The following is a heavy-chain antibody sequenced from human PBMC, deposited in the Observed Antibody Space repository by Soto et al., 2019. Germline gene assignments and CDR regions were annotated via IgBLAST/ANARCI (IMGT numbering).Heavy chain of an antibody. D-gene: IGHD5-18*01. CDR1: GFTFSSYG. CDR2: ISYDGSNK. V-gene: IGHV3-30*03. CDR3: ARDGAKGIQLWYFDY. J-gene: IGHJ4*02. Sequence: PGGSLRLSCAASGFTFSSYGMHWVRQAPGKGLEWVAVISYDGSNKYYADSVKGRFTISRDNSKNTLYLQMNSLRAEDTAVYYCARDGAKGIQLWYFDYWGQGTLVTVSS.